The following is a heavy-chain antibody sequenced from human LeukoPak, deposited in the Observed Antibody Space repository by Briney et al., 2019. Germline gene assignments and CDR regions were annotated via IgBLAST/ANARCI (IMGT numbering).Heavy chain of an antibody. CDR3: ARVRPGIAVAGTFDY. D-gene: IGHD6-19*01. Sequence: PGGSLRLSCAASGFTFSSYWMSWVRQAPGKGLEWVANIKQDGSEKYYVDSVKGRFTISRDNAKNSLYLQMNSLRAEDTAAYYCARVRPGIAVAGTFDYWGQGTLVTVSS. V-gene: IGHV3-7*01. CDR1: GFTFSSYW. J-gene: IGHJ4*02. CDR2: IKQDGSEK.